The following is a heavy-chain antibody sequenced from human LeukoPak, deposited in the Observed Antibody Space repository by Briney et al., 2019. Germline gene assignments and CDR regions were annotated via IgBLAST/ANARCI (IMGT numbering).Heavy chain of an antibody. CDR3: AGGPASSSFYYYYYMDV. J-gene: IGHJ6*03. Sequence: SETLSLTCTVSGGSISSSSYYWGWIRQPPGKGLEWIGSIYYSGSTYYNPSLKSRVTISVDTSKNQFSLKLSSVTAADTAVYYCAGGPASSSFYYYYYMDVWGKGTTVAVSS. CDR1: GGSISSSSYY. CDR2: IYYSGST. D-gene: IGHD6-13*01. V-gene: IGHV4-39*07.